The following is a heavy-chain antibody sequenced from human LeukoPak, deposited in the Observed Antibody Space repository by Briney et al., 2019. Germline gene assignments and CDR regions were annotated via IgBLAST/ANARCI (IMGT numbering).Heavy chain of an antibody. Sequence: PGGSLRLSCAASGFTFSAFGMNWVRQAPGKGLEWVSTITKSGDSTYYVDSVKGRFTISRDNSKNTLYLQMNSLRAEDTAVYYCARAPGGTRRHYYYYYGMDVWGQGTTVTVSS. J-gene: IGHJ6*02. V-gene: IGHV3-23*01. CDR2: ITKSGDST. CDR1: GFTFSAFG. D-gene: IGHD1-14*01. CDR3: ARAPGGTRRHYYYYYGMDV.